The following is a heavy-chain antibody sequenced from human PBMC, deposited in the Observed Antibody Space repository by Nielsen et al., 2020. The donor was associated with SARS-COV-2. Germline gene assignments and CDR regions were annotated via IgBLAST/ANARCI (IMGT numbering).Heavy chain of an antibody. CDR3: AKEEMNYGDYVAQTFDP. CDR2: ISWNSGSI. D-gene: IGHD4-17*01. V-gene: IGHV3-9*01. Sequence: SLKISCAASGFTFDDYAMHWVRQAPGKGLEWVSGISWNSGSIGYADSVKGRFTISRDNAKNSLYLQMNSLRAEDTALYYCAKEEMNYGDYVAQTFDPWGQGTLVTVSS. J-gene: IGHJ5*02. CDR1: GFTFDDYA.